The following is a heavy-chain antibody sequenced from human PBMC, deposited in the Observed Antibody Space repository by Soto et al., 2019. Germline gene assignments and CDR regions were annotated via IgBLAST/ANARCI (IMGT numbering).Heavy chain of an antibody. CDR3: VRDGTKTLRDWFDP. CDR2: IYATGTT. D-gene: IGHD1-1*01. V-gene: IGHV4-4*07. CDR1: GASISGFY. Sequence: QVQLQESGPGLVKPSETLSLTCTVSGASISGFYWSWIRKSAGKGLEWIGRIYATGTTDYNPSLNSRVMMSFDTSKKQFSLKLRSVTAAATAVYYCVRDGTKTLRDWFDPWGQGISVTVAS. J-gene: IGHJ5*02.